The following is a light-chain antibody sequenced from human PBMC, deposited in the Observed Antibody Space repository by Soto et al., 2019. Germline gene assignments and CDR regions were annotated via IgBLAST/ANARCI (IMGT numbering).Light chain of an antibody. J-gene: IGKJ1*01. CDR3: VEATLLPHA. V-gene: IGKV2-24*01. Sequence: VLTQTPLSSPVTLGQPASISCKSSQSLAHSDGNTYLNWLHQRAGQPPRLLIYKTSNRFSGVTDRFSGSGAGTDFTLKISKVEAEDVGVYYCVEATLLPHAFGQGAKGEIK. CDR1: QSLAHSDGNTY. CDR2: KTS.